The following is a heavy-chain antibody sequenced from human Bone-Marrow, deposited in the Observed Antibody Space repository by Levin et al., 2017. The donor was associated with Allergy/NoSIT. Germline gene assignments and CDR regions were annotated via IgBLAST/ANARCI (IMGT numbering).Heavy chain of an antibody. J-gene: IGHJ5*02. V-gene: IGHV4-39*01. CDR2: VHYSGGA. Sequence: SETLSLTCTVSGGSISNKYYWGWIRQPPGKGLEWIGSVHYSGGADYKPSLKSRVTMSVDTSKNQFYLNLRSVTAADTAVYYCARLAVIPGIIPVVPWGQGTLVTVSS. CDR1: GGSISNKYY. CDR3: ARLAVIPGIIPVVP. D-gene: IGHD1-14*01.